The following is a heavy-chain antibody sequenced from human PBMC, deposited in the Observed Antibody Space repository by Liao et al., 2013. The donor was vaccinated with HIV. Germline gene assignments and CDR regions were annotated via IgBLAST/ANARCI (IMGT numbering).Heavy chain of an antibody. D-gene: IGHD7-27*01. CDR2: IYTSGST. Sequence: QVQLQESGPGLVKPSQTLSLTCTVSGGSISSGSYYWSWIRQPAGKGLEWIGRIYTSGSTNYNPSLKSRVTISVDTSRNQFSLQLSSVTAADTATYYCARVPWGSLPYFDSWGHGTLVTVSS. CDR1: GGSISSGSYY. CDR3: ARVPWGSLPYFDS. J-gene: IGHJ4*01. V-gene: IGHV4-61*02.